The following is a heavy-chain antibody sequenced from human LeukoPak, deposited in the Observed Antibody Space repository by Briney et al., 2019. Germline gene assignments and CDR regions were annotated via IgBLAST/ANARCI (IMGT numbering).Heavy chain of an antibody. Sequence: ASVKVSCKTSGYTFTSYNINWVRQATGQGLEWMGWMNPNSGNTGYARKFQGRVTMTRNTSISTAYIELSTLRSDDTAVYYCASGHRVLGATRWFDPWGQGTLVTVSS. CDR2: MNPNSGNT. CDR3: ASGHRVLGATRWFDP. CDR1: GYTFTSYN. V-gene: IGHV1-8*01. D-gene: IGHD1-26*01. J-gene: IGHJ5*02.